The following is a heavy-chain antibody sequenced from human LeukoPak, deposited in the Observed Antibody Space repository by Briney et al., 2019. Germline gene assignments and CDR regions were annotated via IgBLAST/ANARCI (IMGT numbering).Heavy chain of an antibody. CDR3: ARDTDTARALFDY. Sequence: GGSLRLSCAASGFTFSSYEMNWVRQAPGKGLEWVSYISSSGSTIYYADSVRGRFTISRDIAKNSLYLQMNSLRAEDTAVYYCARDTDTARALFDYWGQGTLVTVSS. J-gene: IGHJ4*02. V-gene: IGHV3-48*03. D-gene: IGHD5-18*01. CDR1: GFTFSSYE. CDR2: ISSSGSTI.